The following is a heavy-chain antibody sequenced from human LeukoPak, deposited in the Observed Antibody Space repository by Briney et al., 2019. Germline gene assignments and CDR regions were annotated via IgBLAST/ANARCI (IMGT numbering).Heavy chain of an antibody. D-gene: IGHD1-1*01. CDR3: ARTLRTRDAFDI. CDR2: INPNSGGT. J-gene: IGHJ3*02. CDR1: GYTFTGYY. Sequence: ASVKVSCKASGYTFTGYYMHWVRQAPGQGLEWMGWINPNSGGTNYAQKFQGRVTMTGDTSISTAYMELSRLRSDDTAVYYCARTLRTRDAFDIWGQGTMVTVSS. V-gene: IGHV1-2*02.